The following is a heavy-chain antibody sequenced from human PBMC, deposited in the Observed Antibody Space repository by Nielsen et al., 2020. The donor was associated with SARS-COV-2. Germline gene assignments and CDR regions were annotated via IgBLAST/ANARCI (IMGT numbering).Heavy chain of an antibody. CDR2: IIPIFGTA. Sequence: WVRQAPGQGLEWMGGIIPIFGTANYAQKFQGRVTISADESTTTAYMELSSLTSGDTAVYYCARIIDDVVPGSGSEPFDYWGQRTLVTVSS. D-gene: IGHD3-10*01. CDR3: ARIIDDVVPGSGSEPFDY. J-gene: IGHJ4*02. V-gene: IGHV1-69*01.